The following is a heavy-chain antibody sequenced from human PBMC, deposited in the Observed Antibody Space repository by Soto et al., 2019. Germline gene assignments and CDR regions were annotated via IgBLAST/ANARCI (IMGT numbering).Heavy chain of an antibody. J-gene: IGHJ6*02. D-gene: IGHD5-18*01. Sequence: QVQLQESGPGLVKPSQTLSLTCTVSGGSISSGDYYWSWIRQPPGKGLELLGYIYYSGTTYYNPSLKSRVTISVDTSKNQFSLKVSSVTAADTAVYYCARALIQLWPHYYYGMDVWGQGTTVTVSS. CDR1: GGSISSGDYY. CDR2: IYYSGTT. V-gene: IGHV4-30-4*01. CDR3: ARALIQLWPHYYYGMDV.